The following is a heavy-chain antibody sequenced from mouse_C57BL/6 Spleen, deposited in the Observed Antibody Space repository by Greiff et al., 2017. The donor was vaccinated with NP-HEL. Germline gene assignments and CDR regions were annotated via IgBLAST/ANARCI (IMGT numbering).Heavy chain of an antibody. CDR2: IYPGDGDT. CDR3: ARSEHFGPHYFDY. Sequence: QVQLQQSGAELVKPGASVKISCKASGYAFSSYWMNWVKQRPGKGLEWIGQIYPGDGDTNYNGKFKGKATLTADKSSSTAYMQLSSLTSEDSAVYFCARSEHFGPHYFDYWGQGTTLTVSS. J-gene: IGHJ2*01. V-gene: IGHV1-80*01. CDR1: GYAFSSYW.